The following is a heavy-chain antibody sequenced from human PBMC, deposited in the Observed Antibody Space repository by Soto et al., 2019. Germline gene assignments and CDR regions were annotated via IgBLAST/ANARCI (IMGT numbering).Heavy chain of an antibody. CDR3: AREGTLITMLLVDPLAYYYYGMDL. Sequence: GGSLRLSCAASGFTFSSYGMHWVRQAPGKGLEWVAVIWYDGSNKYYADSVKGRFTISRDNSKNTLYLQMNSLRAEDTAVYYCAREGTLITMLLVDPLAYYYYGMDLRGQGTTVTVSS. D-gene: IGHD3-22*01. V-gene: IGHV3-33*01. CDR2: IWYDGSNK. J-gene: IGHJ6*02. CDR1: GFTFSSYG.